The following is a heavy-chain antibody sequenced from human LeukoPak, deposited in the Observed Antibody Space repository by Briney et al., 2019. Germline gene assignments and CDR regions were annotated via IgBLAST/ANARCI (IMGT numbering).Heavy chain of an antibody. CDR1: GGSFSGYY. V-gene: IGHV4-34*01. CDR3: ARGPRGIAARPSWFDP. Sequence: SETLSLTCAVYGGSFSGYYWSWIRQPPGKGLEWIGEINHSGSTYYNPSLKSRVTISVDTSKNQFSLKLSSVTAADTAVYYCARGPRGIAARPSWFDPWGQGTLVTVSS. D-gene: IGHD6-6*01. J-gene: IGHJ5*02. CDR2: INHSGST.